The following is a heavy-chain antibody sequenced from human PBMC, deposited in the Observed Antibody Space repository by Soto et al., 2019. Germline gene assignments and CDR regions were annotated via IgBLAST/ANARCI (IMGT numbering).Heavy chain of an antibody. CDR2: IWNDGSNV. J-gene: IGHJ3*02. V-gene: IGHV3-33*01. D-gene: IGHD1-26*01. CDR1: GFTFRNYA. CDR3: ARDSGDWEIFFAFDI. Sequence: VQLVESGGGVVQPGRSLRLSCAASGFTFRNYAMHWVRQDPGKGLEWVAVIWNDGSNVYYTDSVKGRFTLSRDNSMNTLILQMNSLRAEDTAVYYCARDSGDWEIFFAFDIWGQGTMVTVSS.